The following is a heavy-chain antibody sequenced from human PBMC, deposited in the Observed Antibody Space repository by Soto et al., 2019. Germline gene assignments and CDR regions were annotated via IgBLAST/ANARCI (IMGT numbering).Heavy chain of an antibody. J-gene: IGHJ4*02. D-gene: IGHD2-2*01. CDR1: GGTFSSYT. Sequence: GASVKVSCKASGGTFSSYTISWVRQAPGQGLEWMGRIIPILGIANYAQKFQGRVTITADKSTSTAYMELSSLRSEDTAVYYCARSPPIVVVPAAMSAFEYWGQGTLVTVSS. CDR2: IIPILGIA. CDR3: ARSPPIVVVPAAMSAFEY. V-gene: IGHV1-69*02.